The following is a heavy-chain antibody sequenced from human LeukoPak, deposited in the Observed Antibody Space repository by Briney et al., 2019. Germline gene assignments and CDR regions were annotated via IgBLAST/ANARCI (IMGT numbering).Heavy chain of an antibody. CDR2: INPNSGGT. V-gene: IGHV1-2*02. D-gene: IGHD2-2*01. CDR1: GYTFTGYY. CDR3: ARGPEGYCSSTSCYPSYGMDV. Sequence: ASVKVSCKASGYTFTGYYMHWVRQAPGQGLEWMGWINPNSGGTNYAQKFQGRVTMTRDTSISTAYIELSRLRSDDTAVYYCARGPEGYCSSTSCYPSYGMDVWGQGTTVTVSS. J-gene: IGHJ6*02.